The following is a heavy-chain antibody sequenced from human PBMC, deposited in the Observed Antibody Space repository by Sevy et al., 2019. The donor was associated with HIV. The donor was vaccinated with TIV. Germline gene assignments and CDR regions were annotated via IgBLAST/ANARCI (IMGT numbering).Heavy chain of an antibody. D-gene: IGHD3-22*01. CDR1: GHTLNTLS. CDR3: ATTKDYYESSGSPFDH. V-gene: IGHV1-24*01. Sequence: ASVKVSCKVSGHTLNTLSMHWVRQAPGKGREWMGRFDPEDGETIYAQKFQGRLTMTGDTATDTAYMDLSSLRSEDTAVYYCATTKDYYESSGSPFDHWGQGTLVTVSS. J-gene: IGHJ4*02. CDR2: FDPEDGET.